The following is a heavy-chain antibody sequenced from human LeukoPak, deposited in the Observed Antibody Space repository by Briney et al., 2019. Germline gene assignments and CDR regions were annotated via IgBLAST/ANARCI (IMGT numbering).Heavy chain of an antibody. J-gene: IGHJ5*02. CDR3: ARGLSGYDYSNWFDP. CDR2: IYYSGST. D-gene: IGHD5-12*01. Sequence: SETLSLTCTVSGGSISSYYWSWIRQPPGKGLEWIGYIYYSGSTNYNPSLKSRVTISVDTSKNQFSLKLSSVTAADTAVHYCARGLSGYDYSNWFDPWGQGTLVTVSS. V-gene: IGHV4-59*01. CDR1: GGSISSYY.